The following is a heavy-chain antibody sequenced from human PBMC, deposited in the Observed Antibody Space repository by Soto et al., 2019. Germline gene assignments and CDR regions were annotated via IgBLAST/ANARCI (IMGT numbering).Heavy chain of an antibody. CDR3: ARAPSLTIFGVVIIAYYGMDV. V-gene: IGHV1-8*01. J-gene: IGHJ6*02. D-gene: IGHD3-3*01. Sequence: QVQLVQSGAEVKKPGASVKVSCKASGYTFTNYDINWVRQATGQGLEWMGWMKPNSGNTGYSQKFQGRVTMTRNTSISTAYMKLSSLRSEDTAVYYCARAPSLTIFGVVIIAYYGMDVWGQGTTVTVSS. CDR2: MKPNSGNT. CDR1: GYTFTNYD.